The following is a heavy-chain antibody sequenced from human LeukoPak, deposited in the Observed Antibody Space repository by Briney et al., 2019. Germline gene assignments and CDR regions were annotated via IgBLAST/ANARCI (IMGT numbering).Heavy chain of an antibody. CDR3: ATSGLSRFGF. J-gene: IGHJ4*02. CDR1: GFTFSNYA. Sequence: GGSLRLSCAASGFTFSNYAMSWVRQAPGKGLEWVSVFSGSGGSTYYADSVKGRFTISRDNSKNTLYLQMNSLRAGDTAVYYCATSGLSRFGFWGQGTLVTVSS. CDR2: FSGSGGST. D-gene: IGHD2/OR15-2a*01. V-gene: IGHV3-23*01.